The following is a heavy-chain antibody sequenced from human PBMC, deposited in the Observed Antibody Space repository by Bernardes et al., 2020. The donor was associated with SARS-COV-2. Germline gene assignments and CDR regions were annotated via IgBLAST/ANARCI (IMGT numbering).Heavy chain of an antibody. V-gene: IGHV1-18*01. CDR2: ISAYNGNT. J-gene: IGHJ4*02. D-gene: IGHD3-22*01. CDR3: ARDFKIRHSYITMIVVGLSDHPATDY. CDR1: GYTFTSYG. Sequence: ASVKVSCKASGYTFTSYGISWVRQAPGQGLEWMGWISAYNGNTNYAQKLQGRVTMTTDTSTSTAYMELRSLRSDDTAVYYCARDFKIRHSYITMIVVGLSDHPATDYWGQGTLVTVSS.